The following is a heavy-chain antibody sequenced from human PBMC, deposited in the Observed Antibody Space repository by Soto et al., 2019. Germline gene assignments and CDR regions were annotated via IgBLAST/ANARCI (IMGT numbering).Heavy chain of an antibody. D-gene: IGHD6-13*01. CDR2: IWYDGSNK. Sequence: GGSLRLSGAASGFTFSRYCIHWVRQAPYKGLEWVAVIWYDGSNKYYADSVKGRFTISRDNSKNTLYLQVNSLRAEDTAVYYCAKDRSSSLEAMDVFGQGTTVTFCS. J-gene: IGHJ6*02. CDR3: AKDRSSSLEAMDV. CDR1: GFTFSRYC. V-gene: IGHV3-33*06.